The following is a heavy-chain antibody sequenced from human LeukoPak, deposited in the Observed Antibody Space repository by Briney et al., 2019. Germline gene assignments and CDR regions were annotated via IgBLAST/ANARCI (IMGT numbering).Heavy chain of an antibody. Sequence: GGSLRLSCAASGFTFDDYAMHWVRQAPGKGLEWVSGISWNSGSIGYADSVKGRFTISRDNAKNSLYLQMNSLRAEDTALYYCAKVTDCTNGVCYLPSAFDIWGQGTMVTVSS. D-gene: IGHD2-8*01. CDR1: GFTFDDYA. V-gene: IGHV3-9*01. CDR3: AKVTDCTNGVCYLPSAFDI. J-gene: IGHJ3*02. CDR2: ISWNSGSI.